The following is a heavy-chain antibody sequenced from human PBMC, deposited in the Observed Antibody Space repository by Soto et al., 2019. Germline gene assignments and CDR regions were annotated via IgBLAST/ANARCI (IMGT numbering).Heavy chain of an antibody. Sequence: PGGSLRLSCAASGFTFSSYAMNWVRQAPGEGLEWLSGISGSGDSTYYADSVKGRFTISRDNSKNTLYLQMNSLRAEDSAVYYCARDIHDYGDYGYWGQGTLVTVSS. CDR3: ARDIHDYGDYGY. V-gene: IGHV3-23*01. D-gene: IGHD4-17*01. CDR1: GFTFSSYA. CDR2: ISGSGDST. J-gene: IGHJ4*02.